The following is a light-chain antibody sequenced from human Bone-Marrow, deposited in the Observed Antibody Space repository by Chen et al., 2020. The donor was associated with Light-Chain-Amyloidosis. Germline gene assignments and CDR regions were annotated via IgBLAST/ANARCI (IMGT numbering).Light chain of an antibody. Sequence: QSALTQPASVSGSPGQVITISCTGTSSDVGNYDYVSWYQQHPGNASKVIIYVVSYRPSGVSNRFSGAKSGNTASLTISELQAEDEAHYYCSSYTSNNTWVFGGGTKLTVL. V-gene: IGLV2-14*01. CDR1: SSDVGNYDY. J-gene: IGLJ3*02. CDR2: VVS. CDR3: SSYTSNNTWV.